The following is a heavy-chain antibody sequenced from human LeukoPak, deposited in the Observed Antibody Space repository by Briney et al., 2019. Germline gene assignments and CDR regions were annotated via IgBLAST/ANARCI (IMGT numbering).Heavy chain of an antibody. CDR1: GGSISSSSYY. J-gene: IGHJ4*02. D-gene: IGHD6-13*01. CDR2: IYYSGNT. Sequence: SETLSLTCTVSGGSISSSSYYWGWIRQPPGKGLEWIGSIYYSGNTYYNPSLKSRVTVSVDTSKNQFSLKLSSVTAADTAVYYCARRITATGTIDYWGQGTLVTVSS. CDR3: ARRITATGTIDY. V-gene: IGHV4-39*01.